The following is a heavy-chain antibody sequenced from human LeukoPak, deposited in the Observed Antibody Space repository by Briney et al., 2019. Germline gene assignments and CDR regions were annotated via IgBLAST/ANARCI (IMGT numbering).Heavy chain of an antibody. Sequence: PGGSLRLSCTASGFTFGDYAMSWFRQAPGKGLEWVGFIRSKAYGGTTEYAASVKGRFTISRDDSKSIAYLQMNSLKTEDTAVYYCTRDGDPPEGYYYYGMDVWGQGTTVTVSS. D-gene: IGHD3-3*01. V-gene: IGHV3-49*03. J-gene: IGHJ6*02. CDR3: TRDGDPPEGYYYYGMDV. CDR2: IRSKAYGGTT. CDR1: GFTFGDYA.